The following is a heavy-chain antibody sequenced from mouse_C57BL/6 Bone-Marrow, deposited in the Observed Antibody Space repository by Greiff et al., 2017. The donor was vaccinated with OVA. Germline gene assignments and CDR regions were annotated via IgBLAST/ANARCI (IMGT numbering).Heavy chain of an antibody. CDR2: LFPGRGST. CDR1: GYTFTSHW. CDR3: ARWGGRDY. D-gene: IGHD1-1*02. V-gene: IGHV1-56*01. J-gene: IGHJ2*01. Sequence: VQLQQSGPELVRPGASVKISCKAPGYTFTSHWMQRVRQRPGQGLAWIGELFPGRGSTYFNEPFKGQATLPVDPSSSTAYMQLSSLTSEDSAVYFGARWGGRDYWGQGTTLTVSS.